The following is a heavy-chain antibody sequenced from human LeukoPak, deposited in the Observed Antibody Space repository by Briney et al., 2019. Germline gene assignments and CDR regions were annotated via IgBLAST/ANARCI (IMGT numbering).Heavy chain of an antibody. V-gene: IGHV4-59*01. J-gene: IGHJ6*02. D-gene: IGHD4-17*01. CDR3: AREDPQTTVPEGMDV. Sequence: SETLSLTCSVSGGSISTYYWSWIRQPPGKGLEWIGHIYYTGTTNYNPSLRSRVTISVDTSRNQFSLRLSSVTAADTAVYYCAREDPQTTVPEGMDVWGHGTTVIVSS. CDR2: IYYTGTT. CDR1: GGSISTYY.